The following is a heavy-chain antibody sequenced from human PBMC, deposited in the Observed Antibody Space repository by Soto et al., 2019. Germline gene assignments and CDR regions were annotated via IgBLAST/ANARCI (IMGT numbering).Heavy chain of an antibody. CDR2: ISSSSTI. CDR1: GFTFSNYN. D-gene: IGHD3-3*01. J-gene: IGHJ4*02. Sequence: EVQLVESWGGLVQPGGSLRLSCAASGFTFSNYNMNWVRQAPGKGLEWVSYISSSSTIYYADSVKGRFTISRDNAKNSLYLQMNILRDDDTAVYYCAREFFYDYWGQGTLVTVSS. V-gene: IGHV3-48*02. CDR3: AREFFYDY.